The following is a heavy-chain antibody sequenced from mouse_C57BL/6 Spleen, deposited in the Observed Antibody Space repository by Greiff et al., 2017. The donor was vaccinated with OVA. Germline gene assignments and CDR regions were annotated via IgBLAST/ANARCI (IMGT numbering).Heavy chain of an antibody. D-gene: IGHD2-4*01. Sequence: EVKVVESGGGLVKPGGSLKLSCAASGFTFSSYAMSWVRQTPEKRLEWVATISDGGSYTYSPDNVKGRFTISRDNAKNNLYLQMSHLKSEDTAMYYCARGPYYDYDVYFDYWGQGTTLTVSS. CDR3: ARGPYYDYDVYFDY. J-gene: IGHJ2*01. V-gene: IGHV5-4*03. CDR1: GFTFSSYA. CDR2: ISDGGSYT.